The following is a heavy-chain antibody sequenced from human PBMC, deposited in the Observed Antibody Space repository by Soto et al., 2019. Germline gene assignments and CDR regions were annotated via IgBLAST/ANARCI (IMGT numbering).Heavy chain of an antibody. CDR3: ARSTRPPYYYYGMDV. J-gene: IGHJ6*02. CDR1: GGSISSGGYY. V-gene: IGHV4-31*03. CDR2: IYYSGST. D-gene: IGHD2-2*01. Sequence: SETLSLTCTVSGGSISSGGYYWSWIRQHPGKGLEWIGYIYYSGSTYYNPSLKSRVTISVDTSKNQFSLKLSSVTAADTAVYFCARSTRPPYYYYGMDVWGQGTTVTSP.